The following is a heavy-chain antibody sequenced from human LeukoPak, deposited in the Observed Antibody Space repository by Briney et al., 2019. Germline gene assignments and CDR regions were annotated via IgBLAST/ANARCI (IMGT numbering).Heavy chain of an antibody. CDR3: ARAGGSGWSRVWFDP. CDR2: INPNSDGT. D-gene: IGHD6-19*01. V-gene: IGHV1-2*02. J-gene: IGHJ5*02. Sequence: GASVKVSCKASGYTFTDNYIHWVRRASGQGPEWMGWINPNSDGTKYAQKFQGRVTMTRDTSISTAYMEVSSLRYEDTAVYYCARAGGSGWSRVWFDPWGQGTLVTVSS. CDR1: GYTFTDNY.